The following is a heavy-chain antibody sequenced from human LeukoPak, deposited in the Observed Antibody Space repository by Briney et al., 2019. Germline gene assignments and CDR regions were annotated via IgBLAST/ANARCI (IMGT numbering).Heavy chain of an antibody. D-gene: IGHD3-9*01. V-gene: IGHV4-38-2*02. CDR1: GYSISSGYY. Sequence: SETLSLTCTVSGYSISSGYYWGWIRQPPGKGLEWIGSIYHSGSTYYNPSLKSRVTISVDTSKNQFSLKLSSVTAADTAVYYCARVALRYPGGIQHWGQGTLVTVSS. CDR2: IYHSGST. CDR3: ARVALRYPGGIQH. J-gene: IGHJ1*01.